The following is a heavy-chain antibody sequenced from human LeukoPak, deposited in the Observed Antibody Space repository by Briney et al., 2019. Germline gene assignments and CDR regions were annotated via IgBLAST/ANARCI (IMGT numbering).Heavy chain of an antibody. CDR2: ISNVGSST. V-gene: IGHV3-74*01. CDR3: VRDYLGWFDP. Sequence: GGSLRLSCAASGFTFSSSWLHWVRQAPGKGLVWVSRISNVGSSTNYADSVKGRFTISRDNAKNTLYLQMNSLRAEDTAVYYCVRDYLGWFDPWGQGTLVTVSS. CDR1: GFTFSSSW. J-gene: IGHJ5*02.